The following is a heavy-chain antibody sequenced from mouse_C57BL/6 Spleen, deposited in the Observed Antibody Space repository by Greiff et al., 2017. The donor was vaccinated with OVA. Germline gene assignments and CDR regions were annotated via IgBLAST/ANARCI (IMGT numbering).Heavy chain of an antibody. CDR3: ARYYYGNWYFDV. D-gene: IGHD1-1*01. CDR2: IYPGDGDT. J-gene: IGHJ1*03. V-gene: IGHV1-80*01. Sequence: QVHVKQSGAELVKPGASVKISCKASGYAFSSYWMNWVKQRPGTGLEWIGQIYPGDGDTNYNGKFKGKATLTADKSSSTAYMQLSSLTSEDSAVYFCARYYYGNWYFDVWGTGTTVTVSS. CDR1: GYAFSSYW.